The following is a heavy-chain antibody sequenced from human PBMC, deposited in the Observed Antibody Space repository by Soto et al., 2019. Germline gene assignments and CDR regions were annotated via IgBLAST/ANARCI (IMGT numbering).Heavy chain of an antibody. D-gene: IGHD2-2*01. CDR3: ASFSWDIVVVPAAPVAHFDY. CDR2: INPNSGGT. Sequence: GASVKVSCKASGYTFTGYYMHWVRQAPGQGLEWMGWINPNSGGTNYAQKFQGRVTMTRDTSISTAYMELSRLRSDDTAVYYCASFSWDIVVVPAAPVAHFDYWGQGTLVTVSS. J-gene: IGHJ4*02. V-gene: IGHV1-2*02. CDR1: GYTFTGYY.